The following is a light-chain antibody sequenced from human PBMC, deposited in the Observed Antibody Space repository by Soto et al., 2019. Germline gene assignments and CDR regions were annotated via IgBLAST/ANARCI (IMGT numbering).Light chain of an antibody. CDR3: QQYNVYSWT. Sequence: IQLTQSPSTLSASVGDRVTITCLASQGISSYLAWYQQKPGKAPKLLIYDASSLESGVPSRFSGSGSGTEFTLTISSLQPDDVATYYCQQYNVYSWTFGQGTKMDIK. V-gene: IGKV1-5*01. CDR2: DAS. J-gene: IGKJ1*01. CDR1: QGISSY.